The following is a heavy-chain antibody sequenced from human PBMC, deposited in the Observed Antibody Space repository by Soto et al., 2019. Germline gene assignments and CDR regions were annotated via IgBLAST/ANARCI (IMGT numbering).Heavy chain of an antibody. CDR2: ISYDGSNK. D-gene: IGHD3-10*01. J-gene: IGHJ6*02. CDR3: AKAMVYYGMDV. Sequence: QVQLVESGGGVVQPGRSLRLSCAASGFTFSSYAMHWVRQAPGKGLEWVAVISYDGSNKYYADSVKGRFTISRDNSKNTLYLQMNSLRAEDTAVYYCAKAMVYYGMDVWGQGTTVTVSS. V-gene: IGHV3-30*04. CDR1: GFTFSSYA.